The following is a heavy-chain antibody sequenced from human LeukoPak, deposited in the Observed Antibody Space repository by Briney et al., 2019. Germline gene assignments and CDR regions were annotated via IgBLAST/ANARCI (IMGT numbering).Heavy chain of an antibody. CDR1: GGSFSGYY. V-gene: IGHV4-34*01. Sequence: SETLSLTCAVYGGSFSGYYWSWIRQPPGKGLEWIGEINHSGSTNYNPSLKSQVTISVDTSKNQFSLKLSSVTAADTAVYYCATSSIVGATRGPFDYWGQGTLVTVSP. D-gene: IGHD1-26*01. CDR3: ATSSIVGATRGPFDY. CDR2: INHSGST. J-gene: IGHJ4*02.